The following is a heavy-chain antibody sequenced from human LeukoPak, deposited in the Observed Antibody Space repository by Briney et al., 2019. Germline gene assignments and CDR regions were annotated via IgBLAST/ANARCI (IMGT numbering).Heavy chain of an antibody. CDR3: AKDASGTYPDAFDM. J-gene: IGHJ3*02. CDR1: GFTFSSYG. CDR2: IRGSGGDT. D-gene: IGHD1-26*01. Sequence: GGSPRLSCAASGFTFSSYGMHWVRQAPGKGLEWVSSIRGSGGDTYYADSVKGRFTISRDNFKNTLYLQMNSLRAEDTAIYYCAKDASGTYPDAFDMWGQGTMVTVSS. V-gene: IGHV3-23*01.